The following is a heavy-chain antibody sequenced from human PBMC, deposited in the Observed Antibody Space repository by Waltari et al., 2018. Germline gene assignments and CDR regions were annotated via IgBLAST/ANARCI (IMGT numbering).Heavy chain of an antibody. CDR3: AREQAGTRYFDY. D-gene: IGHD6-13*01. V-gene: IGHV4-38-2*02. CDR2: IYHSGST. CDR1: GYSISSGYY. Sequence: QVQLQESGPGLVKPSETLSLTCAVSGYSISSGYYWGWIRQPPGKGPEWIGSIYHSGSTYYNPSLKSRVTISVDTSKNQFSLKLSSVTAADTAVYYCAREQAGTRYFDYWGQGTLVTVSS. J-gene: IGHJ4*02.